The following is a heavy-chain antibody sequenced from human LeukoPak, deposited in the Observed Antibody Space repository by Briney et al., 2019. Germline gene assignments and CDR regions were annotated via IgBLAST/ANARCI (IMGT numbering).Heavy chain of an antibody. D-gene: IGHD2-2*02. Sequence: GGSLRLSCAASGFTFSSYAMHWVRQAPGKGLEWVAVISYDGSNKYYADSVKGRFTISRDNSKNTLYLQMNSLRAEDTAVYYCARAYQLLYHDAFDIWGQGTMVTVSS. V-gene: IGHV3-30-3*01. CDR2: ISYDGSNK. J-gene: IGHJ3*02. CDR3: ARAYQLLYHDAFDI. CDR1: GFTFSSYA.